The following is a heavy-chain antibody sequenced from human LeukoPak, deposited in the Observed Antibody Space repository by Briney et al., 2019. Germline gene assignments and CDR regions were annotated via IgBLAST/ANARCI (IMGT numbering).Heavy chain of an antibody. CDR2: IRYDGSYE. CDR1: GFTFSSYG. D-gene: IGHD2-21*02. V-gene: IGHV3-30*02. Sequence: GGSLRLSCAASGFTFSSYGMHWVRQAPGTGLEWVAFIRYDGSYEHYADSVKGRFTISRDNSKNTLYLQMSSLRAEDTAVYYCAKDGVVTATRVYFDYWGQGTLVTVSS. CDR3: AKDGVVTATRVYFDY. J-gene: IGHJ4*02.